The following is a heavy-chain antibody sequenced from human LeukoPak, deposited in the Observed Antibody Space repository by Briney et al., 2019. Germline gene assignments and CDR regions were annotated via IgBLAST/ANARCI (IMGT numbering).Heavy chain of an antibody. J-gene: IGHJ6*02. CDR1: GGSISSDF. CDR2: IYTSGST. CDR3: AREGGSGMKGAIYYYGMDV. D-gene: IGHD3-10*01. V-gene: IGHV4-4*07. Sequence: PSETLSLTCTVSGGSISSDFWNWIRQPAGKGLEWIGRIYTSGSTNYNPSLKSRVTMSIDTSKNQFSLKLSSVTAADTAVYYCAREGGSGMKGAIYYYGMDVWGQGTTVTVSS.